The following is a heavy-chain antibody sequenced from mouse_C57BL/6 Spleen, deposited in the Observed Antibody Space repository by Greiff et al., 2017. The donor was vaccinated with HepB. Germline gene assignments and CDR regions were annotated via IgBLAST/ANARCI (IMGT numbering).Heavy chain of an antibody. J-gene: IGHJ1*03. CDR1: GYSITSDY. CDR3: ARYSRYYYGSSPWWYFDV. Sequence: EVKLMESGPGLAKPSQTLSLTCSVTGYSITSDYWNWIRKFPGNKLEYMGYISYSGSTYYNPSPKSRISITRDTSKNQYYLQLNSVTTEDTATYYCARYSRYYYGSSPWWYFDVWGTGTTVTVSS. D-gene: IGHD1-1*01. CDR2: ISYSGST. V-gene: IGHV3-8*01.